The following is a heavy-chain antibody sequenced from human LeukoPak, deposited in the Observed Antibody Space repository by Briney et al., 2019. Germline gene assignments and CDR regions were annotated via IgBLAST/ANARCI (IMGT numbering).Heavy chain of an antibody. V-gene: IGHV3-21*01. J-gene: IGHJ6*02. CDR1: GFTFSSFA. Sequence: GGSLRLSCSASGFTFSSFAMHWVRQAPGKGLEWVSSISSSSSYIYYADSVKGRFTISRDNAKNSLYLQMNSLRAEDTAVYYCARDYDATSGMDVWGQGTTVTVSS. CDR3: ARDYDATSGMDV. CDR2: ISSSSSYI. D-gene: IGHD5-12*01.